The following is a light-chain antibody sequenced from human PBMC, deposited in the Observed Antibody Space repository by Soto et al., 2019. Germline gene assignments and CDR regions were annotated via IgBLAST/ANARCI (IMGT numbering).Light chain of an antibody. V-gene: IGKV3-11*01. CDR3: KQRGDWYT. Sequence: EIVLTQSPATLSLSPGERATLSCRASQSVGSSLAWYQQKPGQAPRLLIYDASSKATGIPASVSGSGSGTDFTLTISSLEPEDFAVYYCKQRGDWYTFGQRTKLAIK. CDR1: QSVGSS. J-gene: IGKJ2*01. CDR2: DAS.